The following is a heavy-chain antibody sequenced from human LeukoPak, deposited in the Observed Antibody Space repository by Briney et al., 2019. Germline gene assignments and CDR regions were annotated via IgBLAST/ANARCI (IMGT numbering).Heavy chain of an antibody. J-gene: IGHJ6*02. CDR1: GYTFTGYY. V-gene: IGHV1-2*02. D-gene: IGHD3-10*01. CDR3: ARVPFGFGELLDGSFMDV. Sequence: ASVKVSFKASGYTFTGYYMHWVRQAPGQGLEWMGWINPNSGGTNYAQKFQGRVTMTRDTSISTAYMELSRLRSDDTAVYYCARVPFGFGELLDGSFMDVWGQGTTVTVSS. CDR2: INPNSGGT.